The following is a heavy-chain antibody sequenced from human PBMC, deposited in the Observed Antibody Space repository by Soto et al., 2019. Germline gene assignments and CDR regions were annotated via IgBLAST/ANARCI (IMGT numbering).Heavy chain of an antibody. D-gene: IGHD3-22*01. V-gene: IGHV4-30-2*01. CDR2: IYHSGSI. CDR3: ASYYYDSSGYFLPFDY. Sequence: QLQLQESGSGLVKPSQTLSLTCAVSGGSISSGGYSWSWIRQPPGKGLEWIGYIYHSGSIYYNPSLKSRVTISVDRSKNQFSLKLSSVTAADTAVYYCASYYYDSSGYFLPFDYWGQGTLVTVSS. J-gene: IGHJ4*02. CDR1: GGSISSGGYS.